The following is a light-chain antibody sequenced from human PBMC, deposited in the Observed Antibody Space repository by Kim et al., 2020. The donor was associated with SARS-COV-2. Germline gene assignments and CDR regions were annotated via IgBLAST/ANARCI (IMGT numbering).Light chain of an antibody. J-gene: IGLJ3*02. CDR1: SSDVGGYNY. CDR3: CSYAGSYTV. CDR2: DVS. Sequence: PGQSVTISCTGTSSDVGGYNYVSWYQQQPGKAPKLMIYDVSKRPSGVPDRFSGSKSGNTASLTISGLQAEDEADYYCCSYAGSYTVFGGGTQLTVL. V-gene: IGLV2-11*01.